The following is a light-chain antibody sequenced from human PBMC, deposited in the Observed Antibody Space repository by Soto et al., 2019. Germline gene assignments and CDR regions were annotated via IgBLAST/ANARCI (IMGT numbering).Light chain of an antibody. CDR2: WAS. Sequence: DIVMTQSPDSLAVSLGERATINCKSSQSVLYSSNNKNYLSWYQQKPGHPPKLLIYWASTQESGVPDRFSGSGSGTDFTLTISSLQAEYVAVYYCQQYFSTPLTFGQGTKVEIK. CDR3: QQYFSTPLT. J-gene: IGKJ1*01. V-gene: IGKV4-1*01. CDR1: QSVLYSSNNKNY.